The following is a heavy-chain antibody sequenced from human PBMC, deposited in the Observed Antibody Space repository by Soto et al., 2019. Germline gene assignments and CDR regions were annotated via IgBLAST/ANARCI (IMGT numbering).Heavy chain of an antibody. CDR2: IYYSGST. V-gene: IGHV4-39*01. CDR3: MLGSGWKDFDY. D-gene: IGHD3-22*01. J-gene: IGHJ4*02. Sequence: SETLSLTGSVSGGSISSGGYCWSWIRQPPGKGLEWIGYIYYSGSTYYNPSLKSRVTISVDTSKNQFSLKLSSVTAADTAVYYCMLGSGWKDFDYWGQGTLVTVSS. CDR1: GGSISSGGYC.